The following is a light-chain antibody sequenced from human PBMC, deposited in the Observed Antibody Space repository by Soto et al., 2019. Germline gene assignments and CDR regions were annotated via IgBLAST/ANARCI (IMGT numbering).Light chain of an antibody. CDR3: QQYGNSSWT. J-gene: IGKJ1*01. CDR1: QSVARK. CDR2: DAS. Sequence: EIVMTQSPATLSVSPWEIATLSCGASQSVARKLAWYQQKPGRAPRLLIYDASTRATGIPARFSGSGSGTDFTLTITSLEPEDFAVYYCQQYGNSSWTFGQGTKVDIK. V-gene: IGKV3D-15*01.